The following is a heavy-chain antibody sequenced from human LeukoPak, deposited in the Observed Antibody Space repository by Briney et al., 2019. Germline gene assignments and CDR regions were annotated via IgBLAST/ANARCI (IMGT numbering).Heavy chain of an antibody. D-gene: IGHD1-14*01. J-gene: IGHJ5*02. CDR1: GGSISSYY. V-gene: IGHV4-59*08. CDR2: IYYSGST. Sequence: SETLSLTCTVSGGSISSYYWSWIRQPPGKGLEWIGYIYYSGSTNYNPSLKSRVTISVDTSKNQFSLKLSSVTAADTAVYYCARHESGREPWFDPWGQGTLVTVSS. CDR3: ARHESGREPWFDP.